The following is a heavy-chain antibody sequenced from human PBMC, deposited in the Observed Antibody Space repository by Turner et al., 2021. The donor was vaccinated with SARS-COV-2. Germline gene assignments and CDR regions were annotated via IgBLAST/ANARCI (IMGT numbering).Heavy chain of an antibody. CDR1: GYTFSGYY. J-gene: IGHJ6*02. CDR3: ARDHRLLEWLPYVDYYYYGMDV. Sequence: VQLVQSGAEVKKPGASVQVSWKASGYTFSGYYIHWVRQAPGQGLDWMGWSSPNSGGTTDAQKFQCRVTITGYTSISTAYMELSRLRSDDTAVYYFARDHRLLEWLPYVDYYYYGMDVWGQGTTVTVSS. CDR2: SSPNSGGT. V-gene: IGHV1-2*02. D-gene: IGHD3-3*01.